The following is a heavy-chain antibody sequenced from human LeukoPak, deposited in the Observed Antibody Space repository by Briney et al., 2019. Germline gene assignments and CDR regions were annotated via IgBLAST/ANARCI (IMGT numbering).Heavy chain of an antibody. D-gene: IGHD6-13*01. CDR3: ARGRGSWYRSLYYFDY. Sequence: SETLSLTCTVSGGSISSYYWSWIRQPPGKGLEWIGYIYYSGSTNYNPSLKSRVTISVDTSKNQFSLKLSSVTAADTAVYYCARGRGSWYRSLYYFDYWGQGTLVTVSS. V-gene: IGHV4-59*01. CDR2: IYYSGST. J-gene: IGHJ4*02. CDR1: GGSISSYY.